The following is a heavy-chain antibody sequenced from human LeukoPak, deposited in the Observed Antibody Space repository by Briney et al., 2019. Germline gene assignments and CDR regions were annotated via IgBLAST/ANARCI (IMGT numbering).Heavy chain of an antibody. D-gene: IGHD2-2*01. CDR3: ARDHYFVAVPAAGAFDI. CDR2: IKQSGSET. V-gene: IGHV3-7*01. Sequence: PGGSLRLSCAASGFTFSTYWMTWVRQAPGKGLEWVANIKQSGSETYYVDSVKGRFTISRDNAKNSLYLQMNSLRAEDTAVYYCARDHYFVAVPAAGAFDIWGQGTMVTVSS. CDR1: GFTFSTYW. J-gene: IGHJ3*02.